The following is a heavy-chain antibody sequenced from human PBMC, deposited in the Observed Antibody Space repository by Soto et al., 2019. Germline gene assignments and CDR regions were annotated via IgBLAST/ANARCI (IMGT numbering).Heavy chain of an antibody. CDR3: AKDMSPGYTSSWYYFDY. CDR2: ISWDGGST. CDR1: GFTFDDYA. Sequence: EAQLVESGGVVVQPGGSLRLSCAASGFTFDDYAMHWVRQAPGKGLEWVSLISWDGGSTYYADSVKGRFTISRDNSKNSLYLQMNSLRAEDTALYYCAKDMSPGYTSSWYYFDYWGQGTLVTVSS. J-gene: IGHJ4*02. V-gene: IGHV3-43D*04. D-gene: IGHD6-6*01.